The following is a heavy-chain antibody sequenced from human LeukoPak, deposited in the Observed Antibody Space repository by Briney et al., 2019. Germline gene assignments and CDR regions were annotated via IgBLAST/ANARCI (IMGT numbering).Heavy chain of an antibody. J-gene: IGHJ6*03. CDR2: IYYSGST. V-gene: IGHV4-39*07. Sequence: SETLSLTCAVSGGSISSNSYYWGWIRQPPGKGLEWIGSIYYSGSTYYNPSLKSRVTILIDTSKNQFSLKLSSVTAADTAVYYCARETSQKGAHYMDVWGKGTTVTISS. D-gene: IGHD3-16*01. CDR3: ARETSQKGAHYMDV. CDR1: GGSISSNSYY.